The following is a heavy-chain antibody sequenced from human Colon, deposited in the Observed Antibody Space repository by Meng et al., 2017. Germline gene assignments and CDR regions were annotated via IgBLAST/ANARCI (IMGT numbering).Heavy chain of an antibody. CDR2: IYTRGDT. V-gene: IGHV4-61*02. D-gene: IGHD3-3*01. CDR1: GGSISSGSYY. Sequence: LRLSCTVTGGSISSGSYYWSWIRQPAGKGLEWIGRIYTRGDTKYNPSLESRVTISLDTSENQFSLTLSSVTAADTAVYYCARSFATQNWFDPWGQGTLVTVSS. J-gene: IGHJ5*02. CDR3: ARSFATQNWFDP.